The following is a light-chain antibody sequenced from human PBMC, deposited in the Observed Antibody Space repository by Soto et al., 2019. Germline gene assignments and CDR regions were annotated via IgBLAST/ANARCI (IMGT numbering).Light chain of an antibody. CDR1: SGDIGSYNR. V-gene: IGLV2-14*01. J-gene: IGLJ1*01. Sequence: QSVLTQPASVSGSAGRSSTISCTGTSGDIGSYNRVSWYQQHPGKAPKLIIYEVTDRPSGVSNRFSGSKSGNTASLTISGLQAEDEAEYYCSSYTNISTRACVFGTGTKVTGL. CDR3: SSYTNISTRACV. CDR2: EVT.